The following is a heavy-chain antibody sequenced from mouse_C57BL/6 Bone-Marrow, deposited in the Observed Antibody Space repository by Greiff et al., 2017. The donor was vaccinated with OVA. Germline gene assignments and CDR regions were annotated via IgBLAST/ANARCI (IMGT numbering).Heavy chain of an antibody. D-gene: IGHD1-1*02. Sequence: QVQLQQSGAELARPGASVKLSCKASGYTFTSYGISWVKQRTGQGLEWIGEIYPRSGNTYYNEKFKGKAPLTAAKSSSTEYMELRSLTSADSAVYFCARGGGAWFAYWGQGTLVTVSA. CDR2: IYPRSGNT. J-gene: IGHJ3*01. CDR3: ARGGGAWFAY. CDR1: GYTFTSYG. V-gene: IGHV1-81*01.